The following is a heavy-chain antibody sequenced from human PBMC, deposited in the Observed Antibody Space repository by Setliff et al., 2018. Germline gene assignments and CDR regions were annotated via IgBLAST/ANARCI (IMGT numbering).Heavy chain of an antibody. J-gene: IGHJ6*02. V-gene: IGHV4-61*02. D-gene: IGHD3-10*01. CDR3: ARLSWDGLRYHGLDV. Sequence: PSETLSLTCTVSGGSMSSGPNYWSWIRQPAGRGLEWVGRVYSSVYSSGITSYNPSLKSRVTISMDTSKNQFSLGLTSVTAADTAVYYCARLSWDGLRYHGLDVWGQGTTVTV. CDR2: VYSSVYSSGIT. CDR1: GGSMSSGPNY.